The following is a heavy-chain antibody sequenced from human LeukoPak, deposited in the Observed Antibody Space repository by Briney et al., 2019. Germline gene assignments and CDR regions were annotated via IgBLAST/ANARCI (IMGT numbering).Heavy chain of an antibody. CDR2: IIPIFGTA. Sequence: SVKVSCKASGGTFSSYAISWVRQAPGQGLEWMGGIIPIFGTANYAQKFQGRVTITADESTSTAYMELSSLRSEDTAVYYCARDLETMVRGVIMINWFDPWGQGTLVTVSS. CDR3: ARDLETMVRGVIMINWFDP. J-gene: IGHJ5*02. V-gene: IGHV1-69*01. D-gene: IGHD3-10*01. CDR1: GGTFSSYA.